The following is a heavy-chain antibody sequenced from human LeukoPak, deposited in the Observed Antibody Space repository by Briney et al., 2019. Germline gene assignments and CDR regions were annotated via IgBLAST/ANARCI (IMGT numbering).Heavy chain of an antibody. CDR3: ASFGYSGGY. CDR1: GGSFSGYY. D-gene: IGHD5-12*01. J-gene: IGHJ4*02. CDR2: INHSGST. V-gene: IGHV4-34*01. Sequence: PSETLSLTCAVYGGSFSGYYWSWIRQPPGKGLEWIGEINHSGSTNYNPSLKSRVTISVDTSMNQFSLKLSSVTAADTAVYYCASFGYSGGYWGQGTLVTVSS.